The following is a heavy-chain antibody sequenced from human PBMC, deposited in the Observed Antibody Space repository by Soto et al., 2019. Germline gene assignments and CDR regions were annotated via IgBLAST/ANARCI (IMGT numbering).Heavy chain of an antibody. D-gene: IGHD6-19*01. CDR1: GGSFSGYY. CDR2: INHSGST. J-gene: IGHJ5*02. CDR3: ARAPGAGKGGSWFDP. Sequence: SETLSLTCAVYGGSFSGYYWSWIRQPPGKGLEWIGEINHSGSTNYNPSLKSRVTISVDTSKNQFSLKLSSVTAADTAVYYCARAPGAGKGGSWFDPWGQGTLVT. V-gene: IGHV4-34*01.